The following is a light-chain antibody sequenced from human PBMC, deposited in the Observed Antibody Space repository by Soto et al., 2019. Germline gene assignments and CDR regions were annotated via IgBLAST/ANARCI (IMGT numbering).Light chain of an antibody. CDR1: QSISSW. CDR2: TVS. V-gene: IGKV1-39*01. CDR3: QQSYDTPRT. J-gene: IGKJ1*01. Sequence: DIQMTQSPSTLSASVGDRVTITCRASQSISSWLAWYQQKPGKAPKLLLHTVSRLQSGVPSRFSGSGSGTNFSLTISRLQPEDFATYYCQQSYDTPRTFGQGTKVDI.